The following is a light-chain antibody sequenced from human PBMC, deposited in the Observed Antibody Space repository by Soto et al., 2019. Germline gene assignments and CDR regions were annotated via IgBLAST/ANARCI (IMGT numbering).Light chain of an antibody. CDR1: NSDIGSYIF. Sequence: QSVLTQPASVSGSPGQSITISCTGTNSDIGSYIFVSWYQQHPGKAPKLMIYDVSNRPSGVSNRFSGSKSDNTASLTISGLQAEDEADYYCSSYTSSRAVVFGGGTKLTVL. CDR2: DVS. V-gene: IGLV2-14*03. CDR3: SSYTSSRAVV. J-gene: IGLJ2*01.